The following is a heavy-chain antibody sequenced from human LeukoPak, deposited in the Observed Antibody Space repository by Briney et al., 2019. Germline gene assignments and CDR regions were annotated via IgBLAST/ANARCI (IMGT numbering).Heavy chain of an antibody. CDR2: IYSGGST. CDR1: GFTFSSNY. V-gene: IGHV3-53*04. J-gene: IGHJ3*02. D-gene: IGHD2-21*02. Sequence: GSLRLSCAASGFTFSSNYMSWVRQAPGKGLEWVSVIYSGGSTYYAASVKGRFTISRHNSKNTLYLQMNSLRAEDTAVYYCAREAGGDYAFDIWGQGTMVTVSS. CDR3: AREAGGDYAFDI.